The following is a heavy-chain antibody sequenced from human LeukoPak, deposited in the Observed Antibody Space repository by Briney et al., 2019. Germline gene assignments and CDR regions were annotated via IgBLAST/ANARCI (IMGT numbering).Heavy chain of an antibody. V-gene: IGHV3-23*01. CDR1: GFTFSSYA. CDR2: ISGSGGST. CDR3: AKDSAVVVSLNFDY. D-gene: IGHD2-21*01. J-gene: IGHJ4*02. Sequence: GGSLRLSCAASGFTFSSYAMSWVRQAPGKGLEWVSAISGSGGSTYYADSVKGRFTISGDNSKNTLYLQMNSLRAEDTAVYYCAKDSAVVVSLNFDYWGQGTLVTVSS.